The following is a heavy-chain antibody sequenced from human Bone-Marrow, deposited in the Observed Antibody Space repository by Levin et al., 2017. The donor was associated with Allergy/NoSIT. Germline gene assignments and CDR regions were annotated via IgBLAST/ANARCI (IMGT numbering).Heavy chain of an antibody. J-gene: IGHJ4*02. D-gene: IGHD2-21*02. Sequence: PGGSLRLSCAASGFTFSSYAMHWVRQAPGKGLEWVAVISYDGSNKYYADSVKGRFTISRDNSKNTLYLQMNSLRAEDTAVYYCARDPHHCGGDCYSTGGGFFDYWGQGTLVTVSS. CDR3: ARDPHHCGGDCYSTGGGFFDY. CDR1: GFTFSSYA. CDR2: ISYDGSNK. V-gene: IGHV3-30-3*01.